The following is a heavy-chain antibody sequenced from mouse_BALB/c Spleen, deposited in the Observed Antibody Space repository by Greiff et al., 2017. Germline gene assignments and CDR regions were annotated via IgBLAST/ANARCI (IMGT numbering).Heavy chain of an antibody. D-gene: IGHD1-3*01. J-gene: IGHJ3*01. CDR1: GFSLTSYG. Sequence: VQLQQSGPGLVAPSQSLSITCTVSGFSLTSYGVHWVRQPPGKGLEWLGVIWAGGSTNYNSALMSRLSISKDNSKSQVFLKMNSLQTDDTAMYYCARDGGKYKAWFAYWGQGTLVTVSA. CDR2: IWAGGST. CDR3: ARDGGKYKAWFAY. V-gene: IGHV2-9*02.